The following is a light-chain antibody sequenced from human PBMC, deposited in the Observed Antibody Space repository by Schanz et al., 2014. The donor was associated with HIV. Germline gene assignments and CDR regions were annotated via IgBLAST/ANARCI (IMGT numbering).Light chain of an antibody. V-gene: IGKV3-20*01. Sequence: EIVLTQSPGSLSLSPGGRATLSCGASQRLSSSYLPWYQQKRDQPPRLVIYATSTRAAGIPDRFSGTGSGTDFTLTISSLEPEDFAVYYCQYFGNSGGTFGGGTKVEIK. CDR2: ATS. CDR3: QYFGNSGGT. J-gene: IGKJ4*01. CDR1: QRLSSSY.